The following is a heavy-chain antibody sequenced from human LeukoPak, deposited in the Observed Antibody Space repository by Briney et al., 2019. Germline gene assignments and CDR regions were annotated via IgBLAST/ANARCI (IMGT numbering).Heavy chain of an antibody. CDR1: EFTFSSYS. J-gene: IGHJ4*02. Sequence: GGSLRLSCAASEFTFSSYSMNWVRQAPGKGLEWVSSISSSSSYIYYADSVKGRFTISRDNAKNSLYLQMNSLRAEDTAVYYCARDYSSTSCYTGRCWGQGTLVTVSS. CDR3: ARDYSSTSCYTGRC. CDR2: ISSSSSYI. V-gene: IGHV3-21*01. D-gene: IGHD2-2*02.